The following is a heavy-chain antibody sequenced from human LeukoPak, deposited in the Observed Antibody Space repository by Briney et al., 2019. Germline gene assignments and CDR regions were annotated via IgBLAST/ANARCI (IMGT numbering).Heavy chain of an antibody. Sequence: SVKVSCKACVYTFTSYGIRWVQPAAGQGVAGMGWISAYNGNTNYAQKLQGRVTITTDTSTSTAYMELRSLRSDDTAVYYCARVGAAAGYYYYYYMDVWGKGTTVTVSS. D-gene: IGHD6-13*01. J-gene: IGHJ6*03. V-gene: IGHV1-18*01. CDR3: ARVGAAAGYYYYYYMDV. CDR2: ISAYNGNT. CDR1: VYTFTSYG.